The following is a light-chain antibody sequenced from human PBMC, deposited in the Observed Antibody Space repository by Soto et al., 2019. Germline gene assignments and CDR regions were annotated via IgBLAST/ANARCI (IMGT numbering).Light chain of an antibody. CDR1: QSITSY. J-gene: IGKJ5*01. CDR3: QQGYSNPWT. CDR2: AAS. Sequence: DIQLTQSPASLSASVGDTVTITCRASQSITSYLNWYQQKPGTGPKLLIWAASSLQSGAPSRFSGSVSGTDFTLTVESLQPEDFATYYCQQGYSNPWTFGQGTRLENK. V-gene: IGKV1-39*01.